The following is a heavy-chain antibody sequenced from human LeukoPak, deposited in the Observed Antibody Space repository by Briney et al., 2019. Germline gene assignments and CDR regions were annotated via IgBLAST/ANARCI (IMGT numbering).Heavy chain of an antibody. CDR3: ARFDYGGNQN. J-gene: IGHJ4*02. CDR2: INHSGST. CDR1: GGSFSGYY. D-gene: IGHD4-23*01. Sequence: SETLSLTCAVYGGSFSGYYWSWIRQPPGKGLEWIGEINHSGSTNYNPSLKSRVTISVDTSKNQFSLKLSSVTAADTAVYYCARFDYGGNQNWGQGTLVTVSS. V-gene: IGHV4-34*09.